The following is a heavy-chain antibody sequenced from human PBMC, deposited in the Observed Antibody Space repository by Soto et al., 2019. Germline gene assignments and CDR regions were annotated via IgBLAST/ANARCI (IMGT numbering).Heavy chain of an antibody. CDR3: ARSPTSLYYYYGMDV. D-gene: IGHD4-17*01. J-gene: IGHJ6*02. CDR2: IDWDDDK. Sequence: VSGPTLVNPTQTLTLTCTFSGFSLSTSGMCVSWIRQPPGKALEWLARIDWDDDKYYSTSLKTRLTISKDTSKNQVVLTMTNMDPVDTATYYCARSPTSLYYYYGMDVWGQGTTVTVSS. CDR1: GFSLSTSGMC. V-gene: IGHV2-70*11.